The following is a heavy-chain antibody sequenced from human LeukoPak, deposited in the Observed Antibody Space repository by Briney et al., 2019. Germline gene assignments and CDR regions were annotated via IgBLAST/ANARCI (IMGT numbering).Heavy chain of an antibody. CDR1: GFTFSSSG. V-gene: IGHV3-48*01. CDR2: IGTNSRTT. CDR3: AKDFLIDPL. J-gene: IGHJ4*02. Sequence: GGSLRLSCTASGFTFSSSGMNWVRQAPGKGLEWVSFIGTNSRTTYYGGSVKGRFTISRDNAKNSLYLQMDSLRAEDTAVHYCAKDFLIDPLWGQGTLVTVSS. D-gene: IGHD2-21*01.